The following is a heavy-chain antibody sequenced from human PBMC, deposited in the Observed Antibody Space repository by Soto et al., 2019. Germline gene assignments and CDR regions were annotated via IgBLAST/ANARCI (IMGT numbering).Heavy chain of an antibody. V-gene: IGHV1-69*13. CDR3: ARVGSSPPTLYYYYYGMDV. CDR1: GGTFSSYA. J-gene: IGHJ6*02. D-gene: IGHD6-13*01. CDR2: IIPIFGTA. Sequence: EASVKVSFKASGGTFSSYAISWLRQAPGQGLEWMGGIIPIFGTANYAQKFQGRVTITADESTSTAYMELSSLRSEDTAVYYCARVGSSPPTLYYYYYGMDVWGQGTTVTV.